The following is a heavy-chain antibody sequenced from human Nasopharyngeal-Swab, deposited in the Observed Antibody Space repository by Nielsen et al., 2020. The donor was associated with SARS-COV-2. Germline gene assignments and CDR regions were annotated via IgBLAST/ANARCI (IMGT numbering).Heavy chain of an antibody. D-gene: IGHD6-19*01. J-gene: IGHJ6*04. CDR2: TSGDGTNT. Sequence: GEALKISCVASGFTFDDYAMHWVRQAPGKGLEWVSVTSGDGTNTYYADSVRGRFTISRDNSKNSLCLQMNSLRTEDTALYYCAKDFNQYNSGWYDGWGKGTTVTVSS. CDR1: GFTFDDYA. CDR3: AKDFNQYNSGWYDG. V-gene: IGHV3-43*02.